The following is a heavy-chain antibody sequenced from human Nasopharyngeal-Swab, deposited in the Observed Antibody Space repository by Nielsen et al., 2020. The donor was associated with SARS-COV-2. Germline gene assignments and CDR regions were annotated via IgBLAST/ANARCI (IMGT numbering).Heavy chain of an antibody. V-gene: IGHV1-2*02. CDR2: INGNTGDT. CDR1: DYSFTGYY. J-gene: IGHJ4*02. Sequence: ASVKVSCKASDYSFTGYYMYWVRQAPGQGLEWMGWINGNTGDTKYAQKFQGRVTLTRDTSISTAYMELTSLRFDDTAVYYCARVGGGAPFDHWGQGTLVTVSS. CDR3: ARVGGGAPFDH. D-gene: IGHD1-26*01.